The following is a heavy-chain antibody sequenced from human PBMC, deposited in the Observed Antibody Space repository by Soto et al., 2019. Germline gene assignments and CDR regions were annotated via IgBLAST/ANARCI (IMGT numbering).Heavy chain of an antibody. CDR2: IYVTGTT. V-gene: IGHV4-30-4*08. CDR1: GGFMNPGDYY. D-gene: IGHD1-26*01. CDR3: ARLCGSYIWAGNYFDS. J-gene: IGHJ4*02. Sequence: TSETLSLPCNVSGGFMNPGDYYWSWVRHSPEKGLESIGYIYVTGTTYYNPSFKSRVTISVDRSRSQFSLRLTSVTAEDTAVYFCARLCGSYIWAGNYFDSWGQGSLVTAPQ.